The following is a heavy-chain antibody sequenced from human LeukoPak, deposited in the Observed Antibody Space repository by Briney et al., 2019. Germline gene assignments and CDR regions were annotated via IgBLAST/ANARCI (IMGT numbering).Heavy chain of an antibody. D-gene: IGHD6-6*01. J-gene: IGHJ4*02. V-gene: IGHV3-9*03. CDR1: GFTFSSYS. CDR2: ISWNSGSI. CDR3: AKDTRQYSTSGEFDY. Sequence: PGGSLKLSCAASGFTFSSYSMNWVRQAPGKGLEWVSGISWNSGSIGYADSVKGRFTISRDNAKNSLYLQMNSLRAEDMALYYCAKDTRQYSTSGEFDYWGQGTLVTVSS.